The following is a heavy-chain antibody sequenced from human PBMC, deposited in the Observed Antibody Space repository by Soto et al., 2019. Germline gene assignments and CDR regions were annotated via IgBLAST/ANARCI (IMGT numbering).Heavy chain of an antibody. CDR2: ISTSGSYI. D-gene: IGHD4-17*01. V-gene: IGHV3-21*06. J-gene: IGHJ3*02. Sequence: EVQLVESGGGLVKPEESLRLSCAASGFSFSSYNRKWVRQAPGKGLEWVSSISTSGSYIFYAGSVRGRFTIFRDDAKNSLHLQMNSLRVEDTAVYYCATIGDRDGFDIWGQGTTVIVSS. CDR3: ATIGDRDGFDI. CDR1: GFSFSSYN.